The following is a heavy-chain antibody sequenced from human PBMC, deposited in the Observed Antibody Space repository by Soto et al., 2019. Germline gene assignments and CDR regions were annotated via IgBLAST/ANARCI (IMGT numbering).Heavy chain of an antibody. CDR2: IYPGDSDT. D-gene: IGHD3-3*01. Sequence: GESLKISCKISGYSFTTYWIAWVRQMPGKGLEWMGIIYPGDSDTRYSPSFRGQVTISVDKSTSTAYVQWSSLKASDTAMYYCARQDYDFLYGMDVWGQGTTVTVSS. CDR1: GYSFTTYW. J-gene: IGHJ6*02. V-gene: IGHV5-51*01. CDR3: ARQDYDFLYGMDV.